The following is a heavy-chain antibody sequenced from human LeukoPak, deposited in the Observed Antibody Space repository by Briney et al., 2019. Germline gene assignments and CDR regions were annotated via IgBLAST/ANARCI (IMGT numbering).Heavy chain of an antibody. D-gene: IGHD3-22*01. CDR3: ARQSTPHYYDSSGYFVY. Sequence: SETLSLTCTVSGGSISSYYWSWIRQPAGKGLEWIGYIYYSGSTNYNPSLKSRVTISVDTSKNQFSLKLSSVTAADTAVYYCARQSTPHYYDSSGYFVYWGQGTLVTVSS. CDR1: GGSISSYY. V-gene: IGHV4-59*08. CDR2: IYYSGST. J-gene: IGHJ4*02.